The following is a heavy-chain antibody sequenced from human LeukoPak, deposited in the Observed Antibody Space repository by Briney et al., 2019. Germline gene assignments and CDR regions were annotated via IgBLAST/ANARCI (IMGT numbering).Heavy chain of an antibody. D-gene: IGHD3-16*01. V-gene: IGHV3-21*01. CDR1: GFTFSSYR. J-gene: IGHJ5*02. CDR2: ISSSSSYI. Sequence: GGSLRLSCAASGFTFSSYRMNWVRQAPGKGLEWVSSISSSSSYIYYADSVKGRFTISRDNAKNSLYLQMNSLRAEDTAVYYCARDVPYDKGYREPSPNWFDPWGQGTLVTVSS. CDR3: ARDVPYDKGYREPSPNWFDP.